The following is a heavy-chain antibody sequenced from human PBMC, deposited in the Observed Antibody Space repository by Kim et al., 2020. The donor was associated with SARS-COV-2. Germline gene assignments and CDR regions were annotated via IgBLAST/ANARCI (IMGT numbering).Heavy chain of an antibody. CDR3: ATAPSYCSGGSCYPDAGYGDWFDP. J-gene: IGHJ5*02. Sequence: ASVKVSCKVSGYTLTELSMHWVRQAPGKGLEWMGGFDPEDGETIYAQKFQGRVTMTEDTSTDTAYMELSSLRSEDTAVYYCATAPSYCSGGSCYPDAGYGDWFDPWGQGTLVTVSS. D-gene: IGHD2-15*01. CDR2: FDPEDGET. V-gene: IGHV1-24*01. CDR1: GYTLTELS.